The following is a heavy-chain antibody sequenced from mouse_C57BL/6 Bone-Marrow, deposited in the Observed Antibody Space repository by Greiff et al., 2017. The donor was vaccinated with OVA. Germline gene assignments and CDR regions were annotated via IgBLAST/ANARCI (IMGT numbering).Heavy chain of an antibody. CDR1: GYSFTGYF. CDR3: ARGVGYGSSYWYFDV. J-gene: IGHJ1*03. CDR2: INPYNGDT. D-gene: IGHD1-1*01. V-gene: IGHV1-20*01. Sequence: EVQLQQSGPELVKPGDSVKISCKASGYSFTGYFMNWVMQSHGKSLEWIGRINPYNGDTFYNQKFKGKATLTVDKSSSTAHMELRSLTSEDSAVYYCARGVGYGSSYWYFDVWGTGTTVTVSS.